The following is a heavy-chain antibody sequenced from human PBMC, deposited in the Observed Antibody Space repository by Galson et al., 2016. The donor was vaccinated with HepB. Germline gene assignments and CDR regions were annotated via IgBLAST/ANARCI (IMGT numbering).Heavy chain of an antibody. CDR3: ARRGSTWSPTPGLDY. J-gene: IGHJ4*02. V-gene: IGHV4-34*01. CDR2: INHSGTT. CDR1: GGSFSGYF. Sequence: SETLSLTCAVYGGSFSGYFWSWIRQPPGKGLEWIGQINHSGTTNYNPSLKSRVTISLDTSKNQFSLRLSSVTAADTAVYYCARRGSTWSPTPGLDYWGQGTLVTVSS. D-gene: IGHD2-15*01.